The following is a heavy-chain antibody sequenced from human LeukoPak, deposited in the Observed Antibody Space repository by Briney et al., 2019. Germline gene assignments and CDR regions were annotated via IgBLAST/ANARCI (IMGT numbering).Heavy chain of an antibody. J-gene: IGHJ3*02. D-gene: IGHD3-22*01. Sequence: PGGSLRLSCAASGFTFSSYSMNWVCQAPGQGLEWVSYLSSSGIYKYFADSVKGRFTISRDNAKNSLYLQMNSLRAEDTAMYYCARDHYYDSSGYYDSHDAFDIWGQGTMVTVSS. CDR1: GFTFSSYS. CDR3: ARDHYYDSSGYYDSHDAFDI. CDR2: LSSSGIYK. V-gene: IGHV3-21*01.